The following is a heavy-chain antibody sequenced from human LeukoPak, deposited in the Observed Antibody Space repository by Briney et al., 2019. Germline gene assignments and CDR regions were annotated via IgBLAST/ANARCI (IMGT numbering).Heavy chain of an antibody. D-gene: IGHD6-13*01. CDR1: GGSISSGGYC. CDR2: IYYSGST. J-gene: IGHJ4*02. V-gene: IGHV4-31*03. Sequence: PSETLSLTCTVSGGSISSGGYCWSWIRQHPGKGLEWIGYIYYSGSTNSNPSLRGRVTISVDTSNNQFPLKLSSVTAADTAVYYCARQLAAAGYYFDYWGQGTLVTVSS. CDR3: ARQLAAAGYYFDY.